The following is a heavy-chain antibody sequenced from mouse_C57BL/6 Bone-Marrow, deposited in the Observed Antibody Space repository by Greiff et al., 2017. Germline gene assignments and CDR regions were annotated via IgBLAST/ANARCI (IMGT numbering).Heavy chain of an antibody. J-gene: IGHJ4*01. CDR1: GYAFTNYL. D-gene: IGHD1-1*01. CDR3: ARDPYYYGSFYAMDY. Sequence: VKLQQSGAELVRPGTSVKVSCKASGYAFTNYLIEWVKQRPGQGLEWIGVINPGSGGTNYNEKFKGKATLTADKSSSTAYMQLSSLTSEDSAVYFCARDPYYYGSFYAMDYWGQGTSVTVSS. V-gene: IGHV1-54*01. CDR2: INPGSGGT.